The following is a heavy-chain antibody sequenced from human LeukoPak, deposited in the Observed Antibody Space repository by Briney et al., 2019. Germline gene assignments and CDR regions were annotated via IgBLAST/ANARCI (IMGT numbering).Heavy chain of an antibody. J-gene: IGHJ4*02. CDR3: VRQFCSEIRYDYRTYFDH. V-gene: IGHV7-4-1*02. CDR1: GYTFSNYA. Sequence: HRASVKVSCKSSGYTFSNYAINWVRQAPGQGLEWMGWINSNTGDPTYAQGFTGRFVFSLDTSARTAYLHISSLKAEDSAMYYCVRQFCSEIRYDYRTYFDHWGQGSLVTVSS. D-gene: IGHD2-15*01. CDR2: INSNTGDP.